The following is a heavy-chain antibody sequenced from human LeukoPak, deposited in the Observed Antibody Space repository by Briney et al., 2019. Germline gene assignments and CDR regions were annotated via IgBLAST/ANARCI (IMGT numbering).Heavy chain of an antibody. CDR1: GYTLTELS. Sequence: ASVKVSCKVSGYTLTELSMHWVRQAPGKGLEWMGGFDPEDGETIYAQKFQGRVTMTEDTSTDTAYMELSSLRSEDTAVYYCARSSSGWLYYYYYMDVWGKGTTVTVSS. D-gene: IGHD6-19*01. CDR2: FDPEDGET. CDR3: ARSSSGWLYYYYYMDV. J-gene: IGHJ6*03. V-gene: IGHV1-24*01.